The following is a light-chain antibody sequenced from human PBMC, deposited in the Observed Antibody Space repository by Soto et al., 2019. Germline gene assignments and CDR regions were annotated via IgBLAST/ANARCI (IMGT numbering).Light chain of an antibody. V-gene: IGKV3-20*01. CDR1: QTVSNSY. J-gene: IGKJ1*01. CDR3: QQYGSSPWT. CDR2: GTS. Sequence: ETVLTQSPGSLSLSLGDRATLSCRASQTVSNSYLAWYQQKPGHAPRLLIYGTSNRATGIPDRFSGSGSGTDFTLTISRLEPEDFVIYYCQQYGSSPWTFGQGNKVDIK.